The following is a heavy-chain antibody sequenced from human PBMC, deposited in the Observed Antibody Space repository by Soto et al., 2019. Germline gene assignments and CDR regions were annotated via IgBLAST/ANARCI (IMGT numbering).Heavy chain of an antibody. CDR3: AKVFYYYDSSGYYYFDY. CDR2: ISGSGSTI. CDR1: GFTFSSYA. V-gene: IGHV3-23*01. D-gene: IGHD3-22*01. Sequence: GGSLRLSCAASGFTFSSYAVIWVRQAPGKGPEWISSISGSGSTIYYADSVKGRFTISRDNSKNTLYLQMSSLRAEDTAVYYCAKVFYYYDSSGYYYFDYWGQGTLVTVSS. J-gene: IGHJ4*02.